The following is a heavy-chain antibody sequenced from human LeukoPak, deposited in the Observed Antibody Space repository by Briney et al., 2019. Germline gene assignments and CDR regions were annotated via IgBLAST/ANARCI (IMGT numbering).Heavy chain of an antibody. CDR1: GFTFNSFG. V-gene: IGHV3-30*18. D-gene: IGHD3-16*01. CDR3: AKDWGTVNWLES. J-gene: IGHJ5*01. CDR2: ISYDGAIK. Sequence: PGGSLRLSCAASGFTFNSFGMHWVRQVPGKGLEWLAFISYDGAIKFYPYSVKGRFTISRDNSMKTLHLQINSVSREDTGWDFCAKDWGTVNWLESWGEGTLLTVSS.